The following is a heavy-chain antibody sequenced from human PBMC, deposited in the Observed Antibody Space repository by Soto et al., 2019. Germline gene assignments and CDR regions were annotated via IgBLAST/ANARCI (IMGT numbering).Heavy chain of an antibody. CDR3: AKQQMGVIRALDY. Sequence: PGGSLRLSCAASGFTFSNYAMSWIRQAPGKGLEWVSTIRETGNTYYADSVRGRFATSRDNSESTLYLQMSSLRAEDTAVYYCAKQQMGVIRALDYWGQGTLVTVS. D-gene: IGHD1-26*01. CDR1: GFTFSNYA. CDR2: IRETGNT. J-gene: IGHJ4*02. V-gene: IGHV3-23*01.